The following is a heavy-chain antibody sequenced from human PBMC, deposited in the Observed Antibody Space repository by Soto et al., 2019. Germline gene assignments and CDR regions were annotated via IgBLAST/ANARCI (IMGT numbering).Heavy chain of an antibody. V-gene: IGHV1-2*04. D-gene: IGHD3-9*01. J-gene: IGHJ5*02. CDR3: ARGPLLRYFDWLRPSNWFDP. CDR2: INPNSGGT. Sequence: ASVKVSCKASGYTFTGYYMHWVRQAPGQGLEWMGWINPNSGGTNYAQKFQGWVTMTRDTSISTAYMELSRLRSDDTAVYYCARGPLLRYFDWLRPSNWFDPWGQGTLVTVS. CDR1: GYTFTGYY.